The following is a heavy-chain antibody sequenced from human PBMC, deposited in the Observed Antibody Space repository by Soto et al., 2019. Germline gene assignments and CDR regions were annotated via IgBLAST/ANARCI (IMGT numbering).Heavy chain of an antibody. CDR1: GGSFSGYY. D-gene: IGHD3-9*01. CDR3: ARVNGLYFDWLLYEGGPFDY. Sequence: SETLSLTCAVYGGSFSGYYWSWIRQPPGKWLEWIGEINHSGSTNYNPSLKSRVTISVDTSKNQFSLKLSSVTAADTAVYYCARVNGLYFDWLLYEGGPFDYWGRGXLVTVYS. CDR2: INHSGST. J-gene: IGHJ4*02. V-gene: IGHV4-34*01.